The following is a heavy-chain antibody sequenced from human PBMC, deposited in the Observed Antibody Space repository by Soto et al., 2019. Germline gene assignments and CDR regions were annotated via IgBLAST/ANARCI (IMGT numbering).Heavy chain of an antibody. CDR1: GYSFTNNW. V-gene: IGHV5-51*01. CDR2: IYPDDSDI. CDR3: ARLSGFYGMDV. J-gene: IGHJ6*02. Sequence: RGESLKISCKASGYSFTNNWIGWVRQMPGKGLEWMAFIYPDDSDIRYSPSFQGQVTISADKSITTAYLQWSSLRASDSAIYYCARLSGFYGMDVWGQGTTVTVSS.